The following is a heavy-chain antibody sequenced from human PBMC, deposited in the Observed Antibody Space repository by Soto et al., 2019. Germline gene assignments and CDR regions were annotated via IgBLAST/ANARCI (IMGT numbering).Heavy chain of an antibody. V-gene: IGHV3-21*01. Sequence: GGSLRLSCAASGFTFSSYSMNWVRQAPGKGLEWVSSISSSSSYIYYADSVKGRFTISRDNAKNSLYLQMNSLRAEDTAVYYCTTEAAARSSRDGAFDIWGQGTMVTVSS. D-gene: IGHD6-6*01. J-gene: IGHJ3*02. CDR2: ISSSSSYI. CDR1: GFTFSSYS. CDR3: TTEAAARSSRDGAFDI.